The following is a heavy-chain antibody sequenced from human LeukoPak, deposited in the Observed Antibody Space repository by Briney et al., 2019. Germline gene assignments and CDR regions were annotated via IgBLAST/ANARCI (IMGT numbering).Heavy chain of an antibody. J-gene: IGHJ5*02. Sequence: GASVKVSCKASGGTFSSYALSWVRQAPGQGLEWMGRIIPIFGIPNNAQTFDGRVTRTADKATSTGYWALRGLRSEATAVYYWAREGDTSGWSIENWFDPWGQGTLVTVSS. D-gene: IGHD6-19*01. CDR3: AREGDTSGWSIENWFDP. V-gene: IGHV1-69*04. CDR1: GGTFSSYA. CDR2: IIPIFGIP.